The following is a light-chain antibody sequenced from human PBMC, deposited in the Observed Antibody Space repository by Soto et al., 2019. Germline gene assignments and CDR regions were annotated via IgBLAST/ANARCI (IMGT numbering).Light chain of an antibody. CDR1: QSTTNNY. Sequence: EIGWTRSPGTLSLSPGERSTLSCRTSQSTTNNYLAWYQRKPGQAPRLLIYAAPSRATGIPDRFSGSGSGTDFTLTISRLPPEDTAVYYCQHYGNSRTFGQGTKVDIK. CDR2: AAP. J-gene: IGKJ1*01. CDR3: QHYGNSRT. V-gene: IGKV3-20*01.